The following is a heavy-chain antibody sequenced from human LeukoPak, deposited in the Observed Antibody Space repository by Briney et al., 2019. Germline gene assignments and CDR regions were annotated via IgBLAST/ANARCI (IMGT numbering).Heavy chain of an antibody. CDR2: IYPDTGVT. CDR3: AREYGGTDY. CDR1: GFTFTDYY. V-gene: IGHV1-2*02. Sequence: ASVKVSCKTSGFTFTDYYMHWVRQAPGQGLEWIGWIYPDTGVTAYAQKFQGRVTMTRDTSISTLYMELSSLISDDTAMYFCAREYGGTDYWGQGTLVTVSS. J-gene: IGHJ4*02. D-gene: IGHD4-23*01.